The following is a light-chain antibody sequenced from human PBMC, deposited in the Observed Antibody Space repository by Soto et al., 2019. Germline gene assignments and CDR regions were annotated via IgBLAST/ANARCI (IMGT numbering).Light chain of an antibody. CDR2: YDD. Sequence: QSVLTQPPSVSAAPRQRVTISCSGSTPNIGNNAVNWYQLLPGKAPKLLIYYDDLLPSGVSDRFSGSKAGTSASLAISGLQSVDEADYFCSAWDDSLNGPVFGGGTKLTVL. CDR3: SAWDDSLNGPV. CDR1: TPNIGNNA. J-gene: IGLJ2*01. V-gene: IGLV1-36*01.